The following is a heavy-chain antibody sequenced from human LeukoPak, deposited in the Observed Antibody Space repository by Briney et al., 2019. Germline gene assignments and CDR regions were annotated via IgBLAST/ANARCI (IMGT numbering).Heavy chain of an antibody. CDR3: ARVHGSGVEDY. CDR2: IIPILGTA. J-gene: IGHJ4*02. Sequence: SVKVSCKASGGTFSSYAISWVRQAPGQGLEWMGGIIPILGTANYAQKFQGRVTITTDTSTSTAYMELRSLRSDDTAVYYCARVHGSGVEDYWGQGTLVTVSS. CDR1: GGTFSSYA. D-gene: IGHD3-10*01. V-gene: IGHV1-69*10.